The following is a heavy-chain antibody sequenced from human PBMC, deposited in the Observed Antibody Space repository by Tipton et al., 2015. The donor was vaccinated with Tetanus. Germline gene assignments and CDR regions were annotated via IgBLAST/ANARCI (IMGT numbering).Heavy chain of an antibody. CDR2: INHSGST. V-gene: IGHV4-34*01. CDR1: GGSFGGYY. Sequence: TLSLTCAVYGGSFGGYYWSWIRQPPGKGLEWIGEINHSGSTNYNPSLKSRVTISVDTSKNQFSLKLSSVTAADTAVYYCARNSVCSGGSCYSTFDYWGQGTLVTVSS. J-gene: IGHJ4*02. D-gene: IGHD2-15*01. CDR3: ARNSVCSGGSCYSTFDY.